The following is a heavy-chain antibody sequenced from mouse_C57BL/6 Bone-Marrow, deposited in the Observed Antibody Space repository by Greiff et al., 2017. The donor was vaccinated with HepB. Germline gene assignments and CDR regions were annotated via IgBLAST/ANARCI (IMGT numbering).Heavy chain of an antibody. V-gene: IGHV1-82*01. CDR3: ARTTVVATGYWYFDV. J-gene: IGHJ1*03. CDR1: GYAFSSSW. D-gene: IGHD1-1*01. Sequence: VKLMESGPELVKPGASVKISCKASGYAFSSSWMNWVKQRPGKGLEWIGRIYPGDGDTNYNGKFKGKATLTADKSSSTAYMQLSSLTSEDSAVYFCARTTVVATGYWYFDVWGTGTTVTVSS. CDR2: IYPGDGDT.